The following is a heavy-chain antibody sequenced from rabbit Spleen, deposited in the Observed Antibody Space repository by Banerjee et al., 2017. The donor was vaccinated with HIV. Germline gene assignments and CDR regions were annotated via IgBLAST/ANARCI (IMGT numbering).Heavy chain of an antibody. CDR2: IDPVFGST. J-gene: IGHJ4*01. V-gene: IGHV1S7*01. CDR1: GFDFSSYY. D-gene: IGHD4-1*01. Sequence: QLKESGGGLVQPGGSLKLSCKASGFDFSSYYMSWVRQAPGKGLEWIGYIDPVFGSTYYASWVNGRFTISSHSAQNTLYLQLSSLTAADTATYFCAILVVAGPFNLWGQGTLVTVS. CDR3: AILVVAGPFNL.